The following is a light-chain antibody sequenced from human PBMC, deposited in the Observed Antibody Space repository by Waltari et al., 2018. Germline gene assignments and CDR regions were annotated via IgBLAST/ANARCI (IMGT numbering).Light chain of an antibody. Sequence: DVQMTQSPSSLSASVGDRITMTCRASQSINDLLAWYQQKPGKAPRLLIQRASILESGVPSRFSGSGSVTEFTLTINGLQPDDFGTYYCQQCNTFSFNFGPGTTV. CDR2: RAS. V-gene: IGKV1-5*03. J-gene: IGKJ3*01. CDR1: QSINDL. CDR3: QQCNTFSFN.